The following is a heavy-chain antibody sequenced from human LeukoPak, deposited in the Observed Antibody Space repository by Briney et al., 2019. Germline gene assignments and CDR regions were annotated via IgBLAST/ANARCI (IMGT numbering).Heavy chain of an antibody. J-gene: IGHJ4*02. D-gene: IGHD6-13*01. Sequence: PGGSLRLSCAASGFTFDDYAMHWVRQAPGKGLEWVSLISWDGGSTYYADSVKGRFTISRDNSKNSLYLQMNSLRAEDTALYYCAKDHTTGYSSSWSFDYWGQGTLVTVSS. V-gene: IGHV3-43D*03. CDR2: ISWDGGST. CDR3: AKDHTTGYSSSWSFDY. CDR1: GFTFDDYA.